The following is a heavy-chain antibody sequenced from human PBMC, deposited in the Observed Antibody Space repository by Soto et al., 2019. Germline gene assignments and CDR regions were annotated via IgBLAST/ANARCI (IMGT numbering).Heavy chain of an antibody. CDR1: GGTFSSYS. Sequence: QVQLVQSGAEVKKPGSSVKVSCKASGGTFSSYSINWVRQAPGQGLEWMGEIIPIFGTANYAQKFQGSVTITAAESTSTAYMELSSLRSEDTAVYYCARDGGRHSGGIDYWGQGTLVTGSS. D-gene: IGHD1-26*01. J-gene: IGHJ4*02. CDR2: IIPIFGTA. V-gene: IGHV1-69*01. CDR3: ARDGGRHSGGIDY.